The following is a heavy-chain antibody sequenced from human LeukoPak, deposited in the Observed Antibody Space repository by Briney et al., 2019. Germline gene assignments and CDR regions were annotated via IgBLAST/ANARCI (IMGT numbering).Heavy chain of an antibody. D-gene: IGHD5-12*01. V-gene: IGHV4-38-2*02. J-gene: IGHJ5*02. Sequence: SETLSLTCTVSGYSISSGYYWGWIRPPPGKGLEWIGSIYHSGSTYYNPSLKSRVTISVDTSKNQFSLKLSSVTAADTAVYYCARILHIGGPPNWFDPWGQGTLVTVSS. CDR1: GYSISSGYY. CDR2: IYHSGST. CDR3: ARILHIGGPPNWFDP.